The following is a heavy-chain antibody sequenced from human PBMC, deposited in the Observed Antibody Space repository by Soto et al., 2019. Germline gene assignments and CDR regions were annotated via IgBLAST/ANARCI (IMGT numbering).Heavy chain of an antibody. D-gene: IGHD2-15*01. Sequence: HPGGSLRLSCAASGFTFSSYAMHWVRQAPGKGLEWVAVISYDGSNKYYADSVKGRFTISRDNSKNTLYLQMNSLRAEDTAVYYCARDRKPYCSGGSCYFPWFDPWGQGTLVTVSS. CDR2: ISYDGSNK. V-gene: IGHV3-30-3*01. J-gene: IGHJ5*02. CDR1: GFTFSSYA. CDR3: ARDRKPYCSGGSCYFPWFDP.